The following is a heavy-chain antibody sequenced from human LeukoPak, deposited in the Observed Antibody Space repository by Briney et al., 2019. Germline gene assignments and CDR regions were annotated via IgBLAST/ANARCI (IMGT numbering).Heavy chain of an antibody. V-gene: IGHV1-2*02. J-gene: IGHJ5*02. Sequence: ASVKVSCKASGYTFTGYYMHWVRQAPGQGHEWMGWINPNSGGTNYAQKFQGRVTMTRDTSISTAYMELSRLRSDDTAVYYCARAGPIEYRETNWFDPWGQGTLVTVSS. CDR1: GYTFTGYY. D-gene: IGHD6-6*01. CDR2: INPNSGGT. CDR3: ARAGPIEYRETNWFDP.